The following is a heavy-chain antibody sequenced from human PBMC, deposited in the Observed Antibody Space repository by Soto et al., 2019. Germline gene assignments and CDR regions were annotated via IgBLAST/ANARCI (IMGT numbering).Heavy chain of an antibody. CDR1: GYTFTSYA. V-gene: IGHV1-3*01. J-gene: IGHJ4*02. Sequence: ASVKVSCKASGYTFTSYAMHWVRQAPGQRLEWMGWINAGNGNTKYSQKFQGRVTITRYTFASTAYMELSSLRSEDTAVYYCARSIVVVTALDYWGQGTLVTVSS. CDR2: INAGNGNT. D-gene: IGHD2-21*02. CDR3: ARSIVVVTALDY.